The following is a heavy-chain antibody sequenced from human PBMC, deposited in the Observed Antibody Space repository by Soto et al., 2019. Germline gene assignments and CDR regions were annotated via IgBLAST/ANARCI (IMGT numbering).Heavy chain of an antibody. CDR2: ISPFNGNT. CDR1: GYPFTHYG. D-gene: IGHD3-22*01. V-gene: IGHV1-18*01. CDR3: ARGRSGYYLFEY. Sequence: GASVKVSCKSSGYPFTHYGITWIRQAPGQGLEWMGWISPFNGNTNYEQTIQGRVTLTTDTSTSTVYMELRSLTSDNTAVYYCARGRSGYYLFEYWGQGTLVTVSS. J-gene: IGHJ4*02.